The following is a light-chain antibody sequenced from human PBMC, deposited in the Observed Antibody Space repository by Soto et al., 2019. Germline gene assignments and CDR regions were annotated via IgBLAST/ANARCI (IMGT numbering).Light chain of an antibody. CDR2: AAS. CDR1: QSISSY. V-gene: IGKV1-39*01. J-gene: IGKJ2*01. Sequence: DIQMTQSPSSLSASVGDRITITCRASQSISSYLNWYQQKPGKAPKLLIFAASSLQSGVPSRFSGSGSGAGFTLTISSLPPEDFATYYCQQSYSIPVTFGQGTKLEI. CDR3: QQSYSIPVT.